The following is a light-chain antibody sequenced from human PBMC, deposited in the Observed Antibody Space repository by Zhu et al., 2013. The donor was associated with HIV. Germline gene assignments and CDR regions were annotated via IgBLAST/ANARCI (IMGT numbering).Light chain of an antibody. J-gene: IGLJ3*02. V-gene: IGLV1-47*02. CDR2: SNN. Sequence: QSVLTQPPSASGTPGQRITISCSGSSSNIESNYVYWYQQFPGTAPKLLIYSNNQRPSGVPDRFSGSKSGTSASLAISGLRSEDEGDYYCQSYDRALSGRVFGGGTKLTVL. CDR1: SSNIESNY. CDR3: QSYDRALSGRV.